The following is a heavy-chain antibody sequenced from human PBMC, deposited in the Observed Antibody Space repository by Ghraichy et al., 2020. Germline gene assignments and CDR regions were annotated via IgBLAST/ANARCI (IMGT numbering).Heavy chain of an antibody. V-gene: IGHV1-3*04. J-gene: IGHJ4*02. Sequence: ASVKVSCKASGYIFTTHAMHWVRHAPGQRLEWMGWINTGNGNTKSSQKFQGRVIITRDTSASTAYMELSSLRSEDTGVYYCARGDHFDYWGQGTLVTVSS. CDR1: GYIFTTHA. CDR3: ARGDHFDY. D-gene: IGHD3-16*01. CDR2: INTGNGNT.